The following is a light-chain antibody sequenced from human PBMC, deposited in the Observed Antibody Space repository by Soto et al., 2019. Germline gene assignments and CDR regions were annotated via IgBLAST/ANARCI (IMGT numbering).Light chain of an antibody. CDR2: WAS. Sequence: DIVMTQSPDSLAVSLGERATINCKSSQSVLYSSNSKNYLAWYQQRPGQPPKLLIYWASTRESGVPDRFSGSGSGTDFTLPISSLQAEDVAVYYCQQYYSTPFTFGPGTKVDIK. J-gene: IGKJ3*01. V-gene: IGKV4-1*01. CDR3: QQYYSTPFT. CDR1: QSVLYSSNSKNY.